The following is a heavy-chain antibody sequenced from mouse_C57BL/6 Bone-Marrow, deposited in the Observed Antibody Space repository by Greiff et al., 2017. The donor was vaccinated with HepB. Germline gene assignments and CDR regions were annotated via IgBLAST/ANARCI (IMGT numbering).Heavy chain of an antibody. D-gene: IGHD2-3*01. CDR2: IHPNSGST. V-gene: IGHV1-64*01. CDR1: GYTFTSYW. J-gene: IGHJ1*03. CDR3: ARDSDGYCWYFDV. Sequence: QVQLKESGAELVKPGASVKLSCKASGYTFTSYWMHWVKQRPGQGLEWIGMIHPNSGSTNYNEKFKSKATLTVDKSSSTAYMQLSSLTSEDSAVYYCARDSDGYCWYFDVWGTGTTVTVSS.